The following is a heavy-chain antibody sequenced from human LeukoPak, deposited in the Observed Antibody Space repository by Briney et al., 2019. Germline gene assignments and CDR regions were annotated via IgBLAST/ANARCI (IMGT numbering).Heavy chain of an antibody. Sequence: PSETMSLACTVSGVSLSSYYWSWIRQPPGKGLEWIGYIYYSGSTNYNPSLKSRVGMSVDTSKNQFSLKLSSVTAADTAVFYCARENSGSYREFDYWGQGTLVTVSS. CDR2: IYYSGST. D-gene: IGHD1-26*01. CDR1: GVSLSSYY. J-gene: IGHJ4*02. V-gene: IGHV4-59*12. CDR3: ARENSGSYREFDY.